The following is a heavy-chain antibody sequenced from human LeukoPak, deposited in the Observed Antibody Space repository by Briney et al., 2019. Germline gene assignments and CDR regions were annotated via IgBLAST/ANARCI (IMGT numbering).Heavy chain of an antibody. Sequence: GGSLRLSCAASGFTFSSYAMHWVRQAPGKGLEYVSAISSNGGSTYYANSVKGRFTISRDNSKNTLYLQMGSLRAEDMAVYYCARVPAVAGHGPWFDYWGQGTLVTASS. J-gene: IGHJ4*02. CDR1: GFTFSSYA. CDR3: ARVPAVAGHGPWFDY. CDR2: ISSNGGST. V-gene: IGHV3-64*01. D-gene: IGHD6-19*01.